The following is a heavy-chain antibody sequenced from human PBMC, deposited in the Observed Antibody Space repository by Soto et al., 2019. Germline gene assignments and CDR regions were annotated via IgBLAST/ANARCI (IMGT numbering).Heavy chain of an antibody. CDR2: IKSKTDGGTT. CDR3: IVRYPYYVDY. Sequence: EVQLVESGGGLVKPGGSLRLSCAASGFTFSNAWMNWVRQAPGKGLEWVGRIKSKTDGGTTDYAAPVKGRFTISRDDSKNTLYRQMNSLKPEDTAVYYCIVRYPYYVDYWGQGTLVTVSS. CDR1: GFTFSNAW. D-gene: IGHD2-21*01. V-gene: IGHV3-15*07. J-gene: IGHJ4*02.